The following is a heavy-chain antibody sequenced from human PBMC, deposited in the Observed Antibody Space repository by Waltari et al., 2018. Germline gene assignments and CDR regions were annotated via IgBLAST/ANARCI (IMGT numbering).Heavy chain of an antibody. V-gene: IGHV3-48*03. D-gene: IGHD1-26*01. CDR1: GFTFRNYE. J-gene: IGHJ4*02. CDR3: ARGEGGANEY. CDR2: ISSGASTI. Sequence: EVQLVESGGGLVQPGGSLRLFCAASGFTFRNYEMNWVRQAPGKGLEGVSYISSGASTIYYADAVKGRFTISRDNAKNSVYLQMNSLRAEDTAIYYCARGEGGANEYWGQGTLVTVSS.